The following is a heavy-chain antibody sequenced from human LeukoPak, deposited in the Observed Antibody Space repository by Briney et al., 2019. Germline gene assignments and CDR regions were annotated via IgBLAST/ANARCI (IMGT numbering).Heavy chain of an antibody. CDR3: ARATGARRYYYMDV. D-gene: IGHD1-14*01. Sequence: ASVKVSCKASGGTFSSYAISWVRQAPGQGLEWMGGIIPIFGTANYAQKFQGRVTITTDESTSTAYMELSRLRSDDTAVYYCARATGARRYYYMDVWGKGTTVTVSS. J-gene: IGHJ6*03. V-gene: IGHV1-69*05. CDR2: IIPIFGTA. CDR1: GGTFSSYA.